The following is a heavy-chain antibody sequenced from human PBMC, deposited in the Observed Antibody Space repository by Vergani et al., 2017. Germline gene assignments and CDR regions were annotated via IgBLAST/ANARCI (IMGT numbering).Heavy chain of an antibody. CDR1: GGSFSGYY. CDR2: INHSGST. CDR3: ARGPGYCSGGSCHAPPKRYFDL. D-gene: IGHD2-15*01. Sequence: QVQLQQWGAGLLKPSETLSLTCAVYGGSFSGYYWSWIRQPPGKGLEWIGEINHSGSTNYNPSLKSRVTISVDTSKNQFPLKLSSVTAADTAVYYCARGPGYCSGGSCHAPPKRYFDLWGRGTLVTVSS. V-gene: IGHV4-34*01. J-gene: IGHJ2*01.